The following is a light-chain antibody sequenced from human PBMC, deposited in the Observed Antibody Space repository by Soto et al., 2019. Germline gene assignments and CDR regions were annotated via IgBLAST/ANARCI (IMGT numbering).Light chain of an antibody. CDR2: GNN. Sequence: QPVLTQPPSVSGAPGQRITISCTGSSSNIGAGYDVHWYQQLPGTAPKLLIYGNNNRPSGVPGRFSGSKSGASASLAITGLQAEDEADYCCQSYDSSLSGVVFGGGTKVTVL. CDR3: QSYDSSLSGVV. V-gene: IGLV1-40*01. CDR1: SSNIGAGYD. J-gene: IGLJ2*01.